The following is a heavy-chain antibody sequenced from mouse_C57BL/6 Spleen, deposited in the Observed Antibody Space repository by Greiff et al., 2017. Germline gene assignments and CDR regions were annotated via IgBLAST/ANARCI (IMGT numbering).Heavy chain of an antibody. J-gene: IGHJ4*01. Sequence: EVNLVESGGDLVKPGGSLKLSCAASGFTFSSYGMSWVRQTPDKRLEWVATISSGGSYTYYPDSVKGRFTISRDNAKNTLYLQMSSLKSEDTAMYYCACYYSYAMDYWGQGTSVTVSS. CDR2: ISSGGSYT. V-gene: IGHV5-6*01. D-gene: IGHD2-3*01. CDR1: GFTFSSYG. CDR3: ACYYSYAMDY.